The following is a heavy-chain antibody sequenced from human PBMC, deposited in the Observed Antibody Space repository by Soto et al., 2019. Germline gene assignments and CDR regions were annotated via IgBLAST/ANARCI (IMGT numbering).Heavy chain of an antibody. CDR2: IFHSGTT. Sequence: SETLSLTCTVSGASISSSYWSWIRQPPGKGLEWIGYIFHSGTTNYNPSLKSRVTISVDTSKNQFSLNLSSLTTAYTAVYFCARGGNRYSRTSSGVGGFDYWGQGTLVTVS. J-gene: IGHJ4*02. V-gene: IGHV4-59*01. D-gene: IGHD6-6*01. CDR1: GASISSSY. CDR3: ARGGNRYSRTSSGVGGFDY.